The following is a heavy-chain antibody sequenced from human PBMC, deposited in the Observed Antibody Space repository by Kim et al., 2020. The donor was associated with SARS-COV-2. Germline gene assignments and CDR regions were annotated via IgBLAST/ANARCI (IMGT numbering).Heavy chain of an antibody. D-gene: IGHD4-17*01. CDR1: GYTLTEFS. J-gene: IGHJ6*02. Sequence: ASVKVSCKVSGYTLTEFSMHWVRQAPGKGLEWMGGFDPEDGEPIYAQKFQGRVTMTEDTSTDTAYMELSSLRAEDTAVYYCSTAPAVYGDLTYYYYYHGMDVWGQGTTVTVSS. CDR2: FDPEDGEP. V-gene: IGHV1-24*01. CDR3: STAPAVYGDLTYYYYYHGMDV.